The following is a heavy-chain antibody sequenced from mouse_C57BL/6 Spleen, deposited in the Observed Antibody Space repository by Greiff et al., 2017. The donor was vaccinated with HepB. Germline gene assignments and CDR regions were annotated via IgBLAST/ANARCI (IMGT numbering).Heavy chain of an antibody. CDR3: ARGITTGVDYYLDY. Sequence: VQLQQSGPELVKPGASVKISCKASGYAFSSSWMNWVKQRPGKGLEWIGRIYPGDGDTNYNGKFKGKATLTADKSSSTAYMQLSSLTSEDSAVYFCARGITTGVDYYLDYWGQGTTLTVSS. CDR2: IYPGDGDT. D-gene: IGHD1-1*01. V-gene: IGHV1-82*01. CDR1: GYAFSSSW. J-gene: IGHJ2*01.